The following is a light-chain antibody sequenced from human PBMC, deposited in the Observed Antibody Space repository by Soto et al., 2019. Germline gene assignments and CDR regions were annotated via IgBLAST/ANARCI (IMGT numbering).Light chain of an antibody. V-gene: IGLV3-21*02. J-gene: IGLJ2*01. CDR2: DDS. CDR1: KIGTKS. CDR3: QVWDSGTDQVI. Sequence: SYVVTQPPSVSVAPGQTASITCGGNKIGTKSLHWYQQKPGQAPVLVVYDDSDRPSGIPERFSGSNSGNTATLTISRVEAGDEADYYCQVWDSGTDQVIFGGGIKLTVL.